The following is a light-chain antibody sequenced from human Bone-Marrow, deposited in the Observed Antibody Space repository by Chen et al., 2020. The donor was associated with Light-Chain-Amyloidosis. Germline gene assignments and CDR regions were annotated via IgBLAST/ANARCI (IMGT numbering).Light chain of an antibody. CDR1: QGISNF. Sequence: DIQMTQAQSSLSASVGDRVTITCRASQGISNFLAWYQQKSGKSPRLLIYGASTLHSGVPSRFGGSGSGTDFSLTISSLQSEDVATYFCQKYDTAPFTFGPGTKVELK. CDR3: QKYDTAPFT. J-gene: IGKJ3*01. CDR2: GAS. V-gene: IGKV1-27*01.